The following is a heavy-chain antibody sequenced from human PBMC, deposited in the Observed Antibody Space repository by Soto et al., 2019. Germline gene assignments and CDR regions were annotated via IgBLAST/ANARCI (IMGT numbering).Heavy chain of an antibody. Sequence: ASVKVSCKASGYTFTSYGIRWVRQAPGQGLEWMGWISAYNGNTNYAQKLQGRVTMTTDTSTSTAYMDLRSLRSDDTAVYYCARDLWSGYYNWFDPWGQGTLVTVSS. CDR3: ARDLWSGYYNWFDP. CDR1: GYTFTSYG. D-gene: IGHD3-3*01. V-gene: IGHV1-18*01. J-gene: IGHJ5*02. CDR2: ISAYNGNT.